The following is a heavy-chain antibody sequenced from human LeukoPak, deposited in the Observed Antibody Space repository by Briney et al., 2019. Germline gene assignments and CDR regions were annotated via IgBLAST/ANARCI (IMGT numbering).Heavy chain of an antibody. D-gene: IGHD6-19*01. J-gene: IGHJ4*02. Sequence: SETLSLTCAVSGYSLSSGYYWGWIRQPPGKGLQWIGKIYHSGTTYQNSTLKSRVSISVDTSKNQFSLKLSSVTAADTAVYYCARGSGWYFDYWGPGTLVTVSS. V-gene: IGHV4-38-2*01. CDR1: GYSLSSGYY. CDR2: IYHSGTT. CDR3: ARGSGWYFDY.